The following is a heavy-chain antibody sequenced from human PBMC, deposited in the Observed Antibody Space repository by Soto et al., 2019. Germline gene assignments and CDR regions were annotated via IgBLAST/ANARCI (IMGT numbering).Heavy chain of an antibody. CDR1: GGSISSSSYY. J-gene: IGHJ4*02. CDR3: ASWDYYDSSGYYPFDY. D-gene: IGHD3-22*01. V-gene: IGHV4-39*01. Sequence: SETLSLTCTVSGGSISSSSYYWGWIRQPPGKGLEWIGSIYYSGSTYYNPSLKSRVTISVDTSKNQFSLKLSSVTAADTAVYYCASWDYYDSSGYYPFDYWGQGTLVTVSS. CDR2: IYYSGST.